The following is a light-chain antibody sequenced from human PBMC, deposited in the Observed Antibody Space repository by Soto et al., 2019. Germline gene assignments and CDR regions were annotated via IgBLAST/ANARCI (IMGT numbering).Light chain of an antibody. CDR3: QQYSSSPVT. Sequence: EIVLTHSPGTLSLSPGERATLSCRASQSASNNYLAWYQQKPGQAPRLAIYDASSRATGIPDRFSASGSGTDFTLTISRLEPEDFAVYFCQQYSSSPVTFGQGTKVDIK. J-gene: IGKJ1*01. CDR2: DAS. CDR1: QSASNNY. V-gene: IGKV3-20*01.